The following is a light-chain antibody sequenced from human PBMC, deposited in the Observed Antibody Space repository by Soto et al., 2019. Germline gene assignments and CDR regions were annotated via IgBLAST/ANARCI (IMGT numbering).Light chain of an antibody. CDR2: GAS. J-gene: IGKJ4*01. V-gene: IGKV3-15*01. CDR3: QQYHNWPPIT. CDR1: QSVAGN. Sequence: EIVMTQSPATLSVSPGERATLSCRASQSVAGNLAWYQQKPGQAPRLLIYGASTRATGIPARFSGSWSGTEFTLTISSLQSEDFAVYYCQQYHNWPPITFGGGTKVEIK.